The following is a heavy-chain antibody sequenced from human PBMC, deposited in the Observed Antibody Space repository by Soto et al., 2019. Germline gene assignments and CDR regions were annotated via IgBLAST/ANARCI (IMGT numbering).Heavy chain of an antibody. J-gene: IGHJ4*02. CDR1: GYTFTSYD. CDR2: MNPNSGNT. CDR3: ASGVKYYDILTGYYGSYYFDY. Sequence: QVQLVQSGAEVKKPGASVKVSCKASGYTFTSYDINWVRQATGQGLEWMGWMNPNSGNTGYAQKFQGRVTMTRNTSISTAYMELSSLRYEDTAVYYCASGVKYYDILTGYYGSYYFDYWGQGTLVTVSS. V-gene: IGHV1-8*01. D-gene: IGHD3-9*01.